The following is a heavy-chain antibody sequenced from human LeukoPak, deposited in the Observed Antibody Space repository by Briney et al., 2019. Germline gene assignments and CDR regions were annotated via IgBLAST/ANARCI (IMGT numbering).Heavy chain of an antibody. CDR3: AKGDYYGSGSYGFF. V-gene: IGHV3-30*02. J-gene: IGHJ4*02. CDR2: IRYDGTNK. D-gene: IGHD3-10*01. CDR1: GFTFSSYG. Sequence: GGSLRLSCAASGFTFSSYGMHWVRQAPGKGLEWVAFIRYDGTNKYYADSVKGRFTISRDNSKNTLYLQMNSLRAEDTAVYYCAKGDYYGSGSYGFFWGQGTLVTVSS.